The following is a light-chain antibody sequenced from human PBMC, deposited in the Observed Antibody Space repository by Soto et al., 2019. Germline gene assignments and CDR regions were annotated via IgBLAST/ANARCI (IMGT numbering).Light chain of an antibody. CDR2: DAS. CDR1: QSISTW. V-gene: IGKV1-5*01. Sequence: DIQMTQSPSTLSASVGDRVTITCRASQSISTWLAWYQQKPGKAPKLLIYDASSLQSGVPLRFSGSGSGREFPLTISSLQPDDFATYFFQQYNSFFQTFGQWTKVESK. CDR3: QQYNSFFQT. J-gene: IGKJ1*01.